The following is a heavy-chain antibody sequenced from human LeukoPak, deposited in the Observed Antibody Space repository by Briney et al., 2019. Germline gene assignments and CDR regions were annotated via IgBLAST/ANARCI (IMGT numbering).Heavy chain of an antibody. J-gene: IGHJ4*02. CDR1: GGSVSSGDYY. Sequence: PSQTLSLTCAVSGGSVSSGDYYWSWIRQPPGQGLEWIGYIYYTGTTHYSPSLRSRVTISMDSSKNQFSLQLDSVTAADTAVYYCARANGIVATIWSPFIDYWGQGTLVTVSS. CDR2: IYYTGTT. D-gene: IGHD5-12*01. V-gene: IGHV4-30-4*01. CDR3: ARANGIVATIWSPFIDY.